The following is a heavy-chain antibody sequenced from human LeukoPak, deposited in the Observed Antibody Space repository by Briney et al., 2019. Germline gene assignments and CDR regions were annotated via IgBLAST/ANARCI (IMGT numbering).Heavy chain of an antibody. CDR3: ATLELLGSGWYPDYYGMDV. J-gene: IGHJ6*02. CDR1: GFTFSSYS. Sequence: PGGSLRLSCAASGFTFSSYSMNWVRQARGEGLEWVSSISSSSSTIYYADSVERRFTISRDNAKNSLSLQKNSLRAEDRGVYFCATLELLGSGWYPDYYGMDVWAKGPRSPSP. D-gene: IGHD6-19*01. V-gene: IGHV3-48*04. CDR2: ISSSSSTI.